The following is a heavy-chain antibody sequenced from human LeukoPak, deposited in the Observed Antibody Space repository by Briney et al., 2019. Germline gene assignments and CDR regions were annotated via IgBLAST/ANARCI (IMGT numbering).Heavy chain of an antibody. Sequence: GGSLRLSCAASGFTFSSYGMHWVRQAPGKGLEWVGVISYDGSKKYYADSVKGRFTISRDNSKNTLYLQMNSLRAEDTAVYYCAKEGLRNWFDPWGQGTLVTVSS. CDR3: AKEGLRNWFDP. D-gene: IGHD4/OR15-4a*01. J-gene: IGHJ5*02. V-gene: IGHV3-30*18. CDR1: GFTFSSYG. CDR2: ISYDGSKK.